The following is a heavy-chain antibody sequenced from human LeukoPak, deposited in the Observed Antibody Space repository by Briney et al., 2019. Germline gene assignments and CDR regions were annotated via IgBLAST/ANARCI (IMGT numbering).Heavy chain of an antibody. V-gene: IGHV1-69*05. J-gene: IGHJ4*02. D-gene: IGHD2-2*01. CDR2: IIPIFGTA. CDR1: GGTFSSYA. CDR3: ARGLCSGTSCYYPYYFDS. Sequence: ASVKVSCKASGGTFSSYAINWVRQAPGQGLEWMGGIIPIFGTANYAQNFQGRVTITTDESTSTAYMDLSSLRSEDTAVYYCARGLCSGTSCYYPYYFDSWGQGTLATVSS.